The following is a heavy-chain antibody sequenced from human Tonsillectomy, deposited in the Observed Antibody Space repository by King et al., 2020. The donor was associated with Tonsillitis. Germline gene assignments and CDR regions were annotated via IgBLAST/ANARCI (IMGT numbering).Heavy chain of an antibody. V-gene: IGHV3-30*18. J-gene: IGHJ4*02. CDR1: RFTFNNHG. CDR2: ISYDGRNK. Sequence: VQLVESGGGVVQPGRSLRLSCAASRFTFNNHGMHWFRQAPGKGLEWVAVISYDGRNKYYADSVKGRFSISRDNSKNTLYLQMNSLRAEDTAVYYCAKDPTDMGVSYYFDYWGQGTLVTVSS. D-gene: IGHD1-26*01. CDR3: AKDPTDMGVSYYFDY.